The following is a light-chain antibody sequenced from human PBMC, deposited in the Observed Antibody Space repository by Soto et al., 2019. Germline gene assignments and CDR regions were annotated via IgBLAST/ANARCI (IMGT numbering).Light chain of an antibody. CDR2: VAS. Sequence: EIVMTQSPATLSVSPGERATLSCRASQSVSSNLAWYQQKPGQVPTLLIYVASTMATGVPARFSGSGSGTEFTLTISNLQSEDFAVYYCQQYNNWTLTFGGGTKVEIK. J-gene: IGKJ4*01. CDR1: QSVSSN. V-gene: IGKV3-15*01. CDR3: QQYNNWTLT.